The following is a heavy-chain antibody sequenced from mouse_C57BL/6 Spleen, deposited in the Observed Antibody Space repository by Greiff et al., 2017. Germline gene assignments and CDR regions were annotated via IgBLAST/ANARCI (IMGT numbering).Heavy chain of an antibody. Sequence: QVQLKESGPELVKPGASVKISCKASGYAFSSSWMNWVKQRPGKGLEWIGRIYPGDGDTNYNGKFKGKATLTADKSSSTAYMQLSSLTSEDSAVYFCARGGGTSYAMDYWGQGTSVTVSS. D-gene: IGHD5-1*01. CDR1: GYAFSSSW. V-gene: IGHV1-82*01. J-gene: IGHJ4*01. CDR3: ARGGGTSYAMDY. CDR2: IYPGDGDT.